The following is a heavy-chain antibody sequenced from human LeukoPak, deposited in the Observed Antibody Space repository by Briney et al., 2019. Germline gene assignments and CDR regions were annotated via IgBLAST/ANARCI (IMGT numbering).Heavy chain of an antibody. CDR2: ISEDGSGK. D-gene: IGHD2/OR15-2a*01. V-gene: IGHV3-7*01. J-gene: IGHJ4*02. CDR3: VSWAGEYYLAPAYS. Sequence: PGGSLRLSCAASGFTFSNYWMSWIRQAPGKGLEWAAHISEDGSGKYYVDSVKGRFTISRDNAKNSLYLQMNSLRVEDTAVYYCVSWAGEYYLAPAYSWGQGTLVTVSS. CDR1: GFTFSNYW.